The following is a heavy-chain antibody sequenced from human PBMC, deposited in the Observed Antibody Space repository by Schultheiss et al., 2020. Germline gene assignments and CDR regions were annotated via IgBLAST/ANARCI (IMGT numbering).Heavy chain of an antibody. CDR3: ASTVGATTGGPVDY. Sequence: ASVKVSGKASGYTFTSYGISWVRQAPGQGLEWMGWISAYNGNTNYAQKLQGRVTMTTDTSTSTAYMELRSLRSDDTAVYYCASTVGATTGGPVDYWGQGTLVTVSS. D-gene: IGHD1-26*01. V-gene: IGHV1-18*01. J-gene: IGHJ4*02. CDR1: GYTFTSYG. CDR2: ISAYNGNT.